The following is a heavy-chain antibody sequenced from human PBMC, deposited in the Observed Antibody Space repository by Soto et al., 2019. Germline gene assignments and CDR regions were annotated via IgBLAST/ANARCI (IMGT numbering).Heavy chain of an antibody. CDR2: ISAYNGNT. V-gene: IGHV1-18*01. Sequence: ASVKVSCKASGYTFTSYGISWVRQAPGQGLEWMGWISAYNGNTNYAQKLQGGVTMTTDTSTSTAYMELRSLRSDDTAVYYCARDIAFWSGYYTDAFDIWGQGTMVTVSS. D-gene: IGHD3-3*01. J-gene: IGHJ3*02. CDR3: ARDIAFWSGYYTDAFDI. CDR1: GYTFTSYG.